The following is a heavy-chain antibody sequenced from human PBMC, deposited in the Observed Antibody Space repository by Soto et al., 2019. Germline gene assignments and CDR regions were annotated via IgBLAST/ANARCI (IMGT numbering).Heavy chain of an antibody. J-gene: IGHJ4*02. CDR3: ARVPDY. Sequence: QLQLQESGSGLVKPSQTLSLTCAVSGGSMSSGGYSWSWIRQPPGKGLEWIGYIYHSGSTYYNPSLKGRVTISVDRPKNQFPRKLSLVPAANTAVYYCARVPDYGGQGTLVTVSS. CDR1: GGSMSSGGYS. V-gene: IGHV4-30-2*01. CDR2: IYHSGST.